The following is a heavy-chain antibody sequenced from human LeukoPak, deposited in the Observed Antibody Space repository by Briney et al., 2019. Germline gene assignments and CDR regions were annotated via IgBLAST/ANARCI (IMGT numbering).Heavy chain of an antibody. CDR3: ARLRGYSSSWYTGRGFTAFDI. Sequence: PSETLSLTCTVSGGSISSYYWSWIRQPPGKGLEWIGEISHSGSTNYNPSLKSRVTISVDTSKNHFSLKLSSVTAADTAVYYCARLRGYSSSWYTGRGFTAFDIWGQGTMVTVSS. CDR2: ISHSGST. D-gene: IGHD6-13*01. CDR1: GGSISSYY. V-gene: IGHV4-34*01. J-gene: IGHJ3*02.